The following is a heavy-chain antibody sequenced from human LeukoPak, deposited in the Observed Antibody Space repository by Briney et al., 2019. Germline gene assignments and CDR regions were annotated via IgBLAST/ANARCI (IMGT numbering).Heavy chain of an antibody. CDR1: GGSFSTYY. Sequence: SETLSLTCTVSGGSFSTYYWSWIRQPPGKGLEWIGYIYYSGSTNYNPSLQSRVTISVDKSKNQFSLKLSSVTAADTAVYYCARVGSGYYYSTGRFDYWGQGTLVTVSS. CDR3: ARVGSGYYYSTGRFDY. V-gene: IGHV4-59*12. CDR2: IYYSGST. J-gene: IGHJ4*02. D-gene: IGHD3-22*01.